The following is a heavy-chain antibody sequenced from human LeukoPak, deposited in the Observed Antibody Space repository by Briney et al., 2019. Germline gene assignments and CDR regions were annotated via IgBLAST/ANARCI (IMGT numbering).Heavy chain of an antibody. CDR3: AKGEGYVWGSYRSVFDY. D-gene: IGHD3-16*02. J-gene: IGHJ4*02. Sequence: GGSLRLSCAASGFTFSSYSMNWVRQAQGKGLEWVSSISSSSSSYIYYADSVKGRFTISRDNSKNTLYLQMNSQRAEDTAVYYCAKGEGYVWGSYRSVFDYWGQGTLVTVSS. CDR2: ISSSSSSYI. V-gene: IGHV3-21*04. CDR1: GFTFSSYS.